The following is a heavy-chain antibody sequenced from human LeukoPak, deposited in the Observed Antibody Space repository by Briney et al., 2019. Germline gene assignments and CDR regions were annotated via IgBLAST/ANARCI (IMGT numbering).Heavy chain of an antibody. J-gene: IGHJ3*02. CDR3: ARGLGGTGPDAFDI. D-gene: IGHD1-1*01. V-gene: IGHV3-30-3*01. CDR2: ISFDGGSK. CDR1: GFTVSTYG. Sequence: PGGSLRLSCAASGFTVSTYGMHWVRQAPGTGPEWVAVISFDGGSKNYADSVKNRFTISRDNSKNTLYVQMNSLRAEDMAVYYCARGLGGTGPDAFDIWGQGTVVTVSA.